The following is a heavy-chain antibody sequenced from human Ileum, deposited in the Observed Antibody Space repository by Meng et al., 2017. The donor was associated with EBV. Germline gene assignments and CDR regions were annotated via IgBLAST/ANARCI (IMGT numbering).Heavy chain of an antibody. Sequence: PELTEPGPGLVKPSETLSLTCTVSGGPINSSSYYWGWIRQPPGKGLEWIGSIYYSGRTYYNPSLKSRVTISVDTSKNQFSLKLSSVTAADTAVYYCARPIAAAGWFDPWGQGTLVTVSS. CDR1: GGPINSSSYY. CDR3: ARPIAAAGWFDP. CDR2: IYYSGRT. V-gene: IGHV4-39*01. D-gene: IGHD6-13*01. J-gene: IGHJ5*02.